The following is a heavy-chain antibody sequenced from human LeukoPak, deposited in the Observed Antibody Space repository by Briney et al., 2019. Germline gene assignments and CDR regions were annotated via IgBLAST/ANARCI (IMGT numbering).Heavy chain of an antibody. Sequence: PGRSLRLSCAASGFTFSSYSMNWVRQAPGKGLEWVSSISSSSSYIYYADSVKGRFTISRDNAKNSLYLQMNSLRAEDTAVYYCANLHYDILTGYYDYYYYGMDVWGQGTTVTVSS. CDR2: ISSSSSYI. V-gene: IGHV3-21*01. CDR1: GFTFSSYS. D-gene: IGHD3-9*01. J-gene: IGHJ6*02. CDR3: ANLHYDILTGYYDYYYYGMDV.